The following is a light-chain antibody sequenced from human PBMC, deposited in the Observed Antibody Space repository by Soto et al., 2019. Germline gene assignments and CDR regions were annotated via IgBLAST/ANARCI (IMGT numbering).Light chain of an antibody. J-gene: IGKJ1*01. CDR2: KAS. CDR1: QTISSG. Sequence: DIQMTQSPSTLSASVGDRVTITCRASQTISSGLAWYQQKPGKAPKLLIYKASTLKSGVPSRFSGSRSGTEFTLTVSSLQPEDFATYYCQQDHDDSWAFGQGTKVDIK. V-gene: IGKV1-5*03. CDR3: QQDHDDSWA.